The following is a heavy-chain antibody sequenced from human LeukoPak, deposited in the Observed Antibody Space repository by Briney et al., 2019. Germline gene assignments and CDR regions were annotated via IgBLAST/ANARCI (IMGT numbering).Heavy chain of an antibody. V-gene: IGHV3-23*01. CDR3: ARGLLAAAFRFQH. J-gene: IGHJ1*01. Sequence: GGSLRLSCTASGFTFSSYAMSWVRQAPGKGLEWVSAISGSGGNTYYADSVKGRFTISRDNSKNTLYLQMNSLRAEDTAVYYCARGLLAAAFRFQHWGQGTLVTVSS. D-gene: IGHD6-13*01. CDR1: GFTFSSYA. CDR2: ISGSGGNT.